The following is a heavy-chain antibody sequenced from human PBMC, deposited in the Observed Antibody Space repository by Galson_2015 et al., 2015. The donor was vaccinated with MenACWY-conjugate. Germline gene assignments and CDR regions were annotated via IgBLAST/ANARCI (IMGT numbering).Heavy chain of an antibody. D-gene: IGHD3-10*01. Sequence: SLRLSCAASGFTFSNFWMSWVRQAPGKGLEWVANIKQDGSEKYYGDSVKGRFTISRDNAKKLLYLQMNSLRAEDTAVYYCASVWMVRGLFDYWGQGTLVTVFS. J-gene: IGHJ4*02. CDR1: GFTFSNFW. CDR3: ASVWMVRGLFDY. CDR2: IKQDGSEK. V-gene: IGHV3-7*03.